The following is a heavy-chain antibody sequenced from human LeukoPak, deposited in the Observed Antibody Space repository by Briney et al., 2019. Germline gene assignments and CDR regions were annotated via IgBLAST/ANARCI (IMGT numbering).Heavy chain of an antibody. J-gene: IGHJ4*02. CDR2: IYYSAST. CDR3: ATFGRGNSRHFDY. CDR1: GGAISSSSYY. Sequence: SETLSLTCTVSGGAISSSSYYWGWIRQPPGKGLEWGGSIYYSASTYYNPSLNSRVTISVDTSKTQFSPKLSSVPAADTAVYYCATFGRGNSRHFDYWGQGTLVTVSS. D-gene: IGHD4-23*01. V-gene: IGHV4-39*01.